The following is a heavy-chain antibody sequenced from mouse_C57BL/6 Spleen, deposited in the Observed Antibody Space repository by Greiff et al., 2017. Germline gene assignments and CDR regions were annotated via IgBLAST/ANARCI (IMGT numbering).Heavy chain of an antibody. V-gene: IGHV14-3*01. J-gene: IGHJ4*01. D-gene: IGHD2-4*01. CDR3: ARRGDYDENYYAMDY. Sequence: EVKLVESVAELVRPGASVKLSCTASGFNIKNTYMHWVKQRPEQGLEWIGRIDPANGNTKYAPKFQGKATITADTSSNTAYLQLSSLTSEDTAIYYCARRGDYDENYYAMDYWGQGTSVTVSS. CDR2: IDPANGNT. CDR1: GFNIKNTY.